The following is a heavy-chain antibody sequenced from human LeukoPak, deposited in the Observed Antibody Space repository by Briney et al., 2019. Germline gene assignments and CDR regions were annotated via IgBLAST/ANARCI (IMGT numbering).Heavy chain of an antibody. Sequence: ASVKVSCKASGYTFTSYGISWVRQAPGQGLEWMGWINPNSGGTNYAQKFQGRVTMTRDTSISTAYMELSRLRSDDTAVYYCARDHGVRGMTRFDPWGQGTLVTVSS. J-gene: IGHJ5*02. V-gene: IGHV1-2*02. D-gene: IGHD3-10*01. CDR2: INPNSGGT. CDR3: ARDHGVRGMTRFDP. CDR1: GYTFTSYG.